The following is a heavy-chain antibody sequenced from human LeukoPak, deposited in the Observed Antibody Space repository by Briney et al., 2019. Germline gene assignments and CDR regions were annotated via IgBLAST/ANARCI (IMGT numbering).Heavy chain of an antibody. CDR3: IVFGDSNH. Sequence: GGSLRLSCAASGLTGSHNYVSWVRQAPGKGLEWVSAIHTSGDTCYAVSVKGRFTISRDTSKNTLYLQINSLRVEDTAVYYCIVFGDSNHWGQGTLVTVSS. D-gene: IGHD4-17*01. CDR1: GLTGSHNY. V-gene: IGHV3-53*01. CDR2: IHTSGDT. J-gene: IGHJ5*02.